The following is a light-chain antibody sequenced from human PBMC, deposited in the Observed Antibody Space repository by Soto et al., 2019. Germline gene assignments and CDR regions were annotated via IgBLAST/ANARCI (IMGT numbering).Light chain of an antibody. V-gene: IGLV2-14*03. J-gene: IGLJ3*02. CDR3: TSFSSTSTPWV. CDR2: DVS. Sequence: QSALTQPASVSGSPGQSITISCAGTRSDIGTYNFVSWYQQHPGKAPKPIIYDVSDRPSGISNRFSGSKSGNTASLTISGLQGDDEADYYCTSFSSTSTPWVFGGGTKLTVL. CDR1: RSDIGTYNF.